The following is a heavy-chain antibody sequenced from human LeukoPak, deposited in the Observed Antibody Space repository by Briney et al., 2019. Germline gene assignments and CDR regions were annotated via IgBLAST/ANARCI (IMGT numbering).Heavy chain of an antibody. V-gene: IGHV4-59*01. CDR2: IYYSGST. D-gene: IGHD1-26*01. J-gene: IGHJ4*02. Sequence: SETLSLTCTVSGGSISSYYWSWIRQPPGKGLEWIGYIYYSGSTNYNPSLKSRVTISVGTSKNQFSLKLSSVTAADTAVYYCARVVGRKDGGFDYWGQGTLVTVSS. CDR3: ARVVGRKDGGFDY. CDR1: GGSISSYY.